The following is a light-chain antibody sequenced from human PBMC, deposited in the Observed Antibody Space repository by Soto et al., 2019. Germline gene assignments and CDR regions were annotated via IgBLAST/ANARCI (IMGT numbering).Light chain of an antibody. CDR1: QSISPW. CDR2: KAS. V-gene: IGKV1-5*03. Sequence: DIQMTQSPSTLSASVGDRVTITCRASQSISPWLAWYQQKPGKAPKILIYKASSLESGVPSRLSGSESGTEFTITISSLQPDDFATYYCQQYKSYSRTLGQVTKLEIK. CDR3: QQYKSYSRT. J-gene: IGKJ2*01.